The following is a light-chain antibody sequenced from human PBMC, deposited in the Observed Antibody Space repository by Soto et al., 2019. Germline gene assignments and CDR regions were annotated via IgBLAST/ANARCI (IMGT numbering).Light chain of an antibody. CDR3: QQYYSIPIT. J-gene: IGKJ5*01. Sequence: DIVMTQSPDSLVVSLGERATINCKSSQSVLYNFNNKKYLAWYQQKPGQPPKLLIYWASTRESGVPDRFSGSGSGTDFTLTIGSLQAEDVAVYYCQQYYSIPITFGQGTRLEIK. CDR1: QSVLYNFNNKKY. CDR2: WAS. V-gene: IGKV4-1*01.